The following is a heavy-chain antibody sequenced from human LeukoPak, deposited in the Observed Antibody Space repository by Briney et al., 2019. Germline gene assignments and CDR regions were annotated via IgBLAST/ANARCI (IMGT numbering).Heavy chain of an antibody. CDR3: ANSWGTHPASSDAFDI. CDR1: GCTFSSYA. J-gene: IGHJ3*02. CDR2: ISGSGGST. V-gene: IGHV3-23*01. Sequence: GGSLRLSCPASGCTFSSYAMSWVRQAPGKGLEWVSAISGSGGSTYYADSVKGRFTISRDNSKNTLYLQMNSLKAEDTAVYYRANSWGTHPASSDAFDIWGQGTMVTVSS. D-gene: IGHD1-1*01.